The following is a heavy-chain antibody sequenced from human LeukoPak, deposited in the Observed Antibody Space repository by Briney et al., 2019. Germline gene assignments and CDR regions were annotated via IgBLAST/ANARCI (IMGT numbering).Heavy chain of an antibody. Sequence: PSETLSLTCAVYGGSFSGYYWSWIRQPPGKGLEWTGEINHSGSTNYNPSLKSRVTISVDTSKNQFSLKLSSVTAADTAVYYCATQRRYYGSGSYFPYFDYWGQGTLVTVSS. V-gene: IGHV4-34*01. CDR3: ATQRRYYGSGSYFPYFDY. J-gene: IGHJ4*02. CDR2: INHSGST. CDR1: GGSFSGYY. D-gene: IGHD3-10*01.